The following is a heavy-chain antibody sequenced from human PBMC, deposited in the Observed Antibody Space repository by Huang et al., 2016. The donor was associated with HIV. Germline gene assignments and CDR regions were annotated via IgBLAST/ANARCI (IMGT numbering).Heavy chain of an antibody. V-gene: IGHV4-39*01. CDR1: GGSISSSSYY. Sequence: LQLQESGPGLVKSSETLSLICTVSGGSISSSSYYGGWIRQPPGKGPEWIGSIYYSGNTYYTPPLKSRVTISVDTSKNQFSLKVNSVTAADTAVYYCARHGRVAGHYYNNMDVWGRGTTVTVSS. CDR2: IYYSGNT. J-gene: IGHJ6*02. CDR3: ARHGRVAGHYYNNMDV. D-gene: IGHD6-19*01.